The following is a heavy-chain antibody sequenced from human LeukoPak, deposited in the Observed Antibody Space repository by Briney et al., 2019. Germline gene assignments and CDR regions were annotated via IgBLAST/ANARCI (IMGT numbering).Heavy chain of an antibody. D-gene: IGHD2-2*02. Sequence: ASVKVSCEASGYTFTDYYIHWVRQAPGQGLEWMGWINPNSGDTNFAQKFQGRVTMTRDTSLTTAYMELIGLTSDDTAVYYCAKIDTLGLYYFDYWGQGTLVTVSS. V-gene: IGHV1-2*02. CDR3: AKIDTLGLYYFDY. CDR2: INPNSGDT. CDR1: GYTFTDYY. J-gene: IGHJ4*02.